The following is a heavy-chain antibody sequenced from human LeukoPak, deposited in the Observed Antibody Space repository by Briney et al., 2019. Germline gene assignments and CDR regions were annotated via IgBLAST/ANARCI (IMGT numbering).Heavy chain of an antibody. CDR3: AKVASAYYDSSGYNDY. CDR1: GFTFSSYA. D-gene: IGHD3-22*01. Sequence: PGGSLRLSCAASGFTFSSYAMSWVRQAPGKGLEWVSAISGSGGSTYYADSVKGRFTISRDNSKNTLYLQMNSLRAEDTAVYYCAKVASAYYDSSGYNDYWGQGTLVTVSS. CDR2: ISGSGGST. V-gene: IGHV3-23*01. J-gene: IGHJ4*02.